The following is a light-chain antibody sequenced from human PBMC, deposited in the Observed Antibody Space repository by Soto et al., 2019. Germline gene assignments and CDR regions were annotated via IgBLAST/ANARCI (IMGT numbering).Light chain of an antibody. CDR1: QTVSSN. J-gene: IGKJ2*01. V-gene: IGKV3-15*01. CDR3: QQYINWPYT. Sequence: EIVMTQSPATLSVSPGERATVSCRASQTVSSNLAWYQQKPGQAPRLLIYGASTRATGIPARFSGSGSATEFTLTISSLQSEDFAVYYCQQYINWPYTFGQGTKLEIK. CDR2: GAS.